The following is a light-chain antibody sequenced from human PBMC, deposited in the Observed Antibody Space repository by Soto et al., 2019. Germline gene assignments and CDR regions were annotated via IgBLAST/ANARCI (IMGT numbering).Light chain of an antibody. CDR1: SSNIGDNY. CDR2: DNN. CDR3: GTWDNSLSAGV. J-gene: IGLJ2*01. Sequence: QSVLTQPPSVSEAPGQKVTISCSGSSSNIGDNYVSWYQQFPGTAPKLLIYDNNKRPSGIPDRFSGSTSGTSATLGITGLQTGDEADYYCGTWDNSLSAGVFGGGTKVTVL. V-gene: IGLV1-51*01.